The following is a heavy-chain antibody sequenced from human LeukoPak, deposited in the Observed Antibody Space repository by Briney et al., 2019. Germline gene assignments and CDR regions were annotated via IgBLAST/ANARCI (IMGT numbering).Heavy chain of an antibody. CDR3: AREVYYYGSGSYRERIGHFQH. CDR1: GYSISSGYY. D-gene: IGHD3-10*01. Sequence: SETLSLTCAVSGYSISSGYYWGWIRQPPGKGLEWIGSIYHRGSTYYNPSLKSRVTISVDTSKNQFSLKLSSVTAADTAVYYCAREVYYYGSGSYRERIGHFQHWGQGTLVTVSS. CDR2: IYHRGST. J-gene: IGHJ1*01. V-gene: IGHV4-38-2*02.